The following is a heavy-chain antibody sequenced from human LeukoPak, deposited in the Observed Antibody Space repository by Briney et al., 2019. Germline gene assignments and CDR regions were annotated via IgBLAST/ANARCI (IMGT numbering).Heavy chain of an antibody. D-gene: IGHD1-26*01. Sequence: SGGSLRLSCAVSGFTFSSYSMNWVRQAPGKGLEWVSSISSSSSYIYYADSVKGRFTISRDNAKNSLYLQMNSLRAEDTAVYYCARDRTYSGSYFDYWGQGTLVTVSS. CDR1: GFTFSSYS. J-gene: IGHJ4*02. CDR2: ISSSSSYI. CDR3: ARDRTYSGSYFDY. V-gene: IGHV3-21*01.